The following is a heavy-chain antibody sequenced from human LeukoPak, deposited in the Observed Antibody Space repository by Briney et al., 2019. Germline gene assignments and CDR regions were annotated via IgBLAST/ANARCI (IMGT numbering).Heavy chain of an antibody. CDR1: GYTFTAYY. D-gene: IGHD2-15*01. V-gene: IGHV1-2*02. Sequence: ASVKVSCKASGYTFTAYYMHWVRQAPGQGPEYMGWINPDSGDTKPAQNFQGRVTLTRDTSISTAYMELSSLRSDDSAIYYCAGEYCSRGTCRQGFDYWGQGTLVTVSS. J-gene: IGHJ4*02. CDR2: INPDSGDT. CDR3: AGEYCSRGTCRQGFDY.